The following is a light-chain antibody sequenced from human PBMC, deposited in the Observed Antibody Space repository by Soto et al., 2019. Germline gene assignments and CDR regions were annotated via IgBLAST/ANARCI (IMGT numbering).Light chain of an antibody. Sequence: EMVMAPSPATLSVSPGERATLSCRASQSVSSNLAWYQQKPGQAPRLLIFGASTRATGIPDRFSGSGSGTDFTLTISRLDPEDFAVYSCQQYGSSPLTFGGGTKVDIK. CDR1: QSVSSN. CDR2: GAS. CDR3: QQYGSSPLT. V-gene: IGKV3-20*01. J-gene: IGKJ4*01.